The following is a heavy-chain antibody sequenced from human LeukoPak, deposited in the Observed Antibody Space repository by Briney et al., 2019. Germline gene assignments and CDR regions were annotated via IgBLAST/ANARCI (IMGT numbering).Heavy chain of an antibody. CDR3: TRDQGSSWFLPNWFDP. J-gene: IGHJ5*02. CDR2: IRSKAYGGTT. Sequence: GGSLRLSCTASGFTFGDYAMSWVRQAPGKGLEWVGFIRSKAYGGTTEYAASVKGRFTISRDDSKSIAYLQMNSLKTEDTAVYYCTRDQGSSWFLPNWFDPWGQGTLVTVSS. V-gene: IGHV3-49*04. D-gene: IGHD6-13*01. CDR1: GFTFGDYA.